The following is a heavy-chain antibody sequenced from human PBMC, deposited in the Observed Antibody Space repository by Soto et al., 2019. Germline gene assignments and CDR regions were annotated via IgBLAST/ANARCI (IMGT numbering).Heavy chain of an antibody. CDR2: IIPILGIA. Sequence: QVQLVQSGAEVKKPGSSVKVSCKASGGTFSSYTISWVRQAPGQGLEWMGRIIPILGIANYAQKFQGRVTITADKSTSTAYMELRSLRSEDTAVYYCASVRGDSDGYDYWGQGTLVTVSS. V-gene: IGHV1-69*02. CDR3: ASVRGDSDGYDY. J-gene: IGHJ4*02. D-gene: IGHD5-18*01. CDR1: GGTFSSYT.